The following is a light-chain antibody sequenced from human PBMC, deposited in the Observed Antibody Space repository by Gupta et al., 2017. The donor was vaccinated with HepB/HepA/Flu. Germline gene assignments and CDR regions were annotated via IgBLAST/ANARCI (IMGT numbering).Light chain of an antibody. CDR3: QQRNSSPFT. CDR2: AAS. J-gene: IGKJ3*01. Sequence: DIQLTHSPSFLSASVGDRVTITCRASQGISSYLDWYQQKPGKAPKLLIYAASTVKSGVPSRFSGSGSGTEFTLTISSRQPEDFANYYCQQRNSSPFTFGHGTKVDIK. V-gene: IGKV1-9*01. CDR1: QGISSY.